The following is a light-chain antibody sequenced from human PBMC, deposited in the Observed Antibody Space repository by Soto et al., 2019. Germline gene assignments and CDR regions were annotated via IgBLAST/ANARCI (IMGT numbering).Light chain of an antibody. J-gene: IGLJ2*01. V-gene: IGLV2-14*01. CDR1: SSDVGDYNY. CDR3: TSYTSSIRI. CDR2: EVT. Sequence: QSALTQPASVSGSPGQSITISCSGFSSDVGDYNYVSWYQQHAGKVPKLIIYEVTNRPSGVSSRFSGSKSGYTASLTISGLQTDEEADYYCTSYTSSIRIFGGGTKVTVL.